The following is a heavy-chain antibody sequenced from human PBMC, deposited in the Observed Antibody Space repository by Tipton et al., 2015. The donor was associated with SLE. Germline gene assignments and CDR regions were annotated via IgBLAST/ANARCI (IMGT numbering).Heavy chain of an antibody. Sequence: QLVQSGAEVKKPGASVKISCKTAGYTFSSNYIHWVRQAPGQGLEWMGIINPGGGRATYSQKFQGRVTMSRDTSTSTVYTELKSLRAEDSALYFCARGGIFGVFALDFWGQGTLVTVSS. D-gene: IGHD3-3*01. V-gene: IGHV1-46*01. CDR3: ARGGIFGVFALDF. J-gene: IGHJ4*02. CDR2: INPGGGRA. CDR1: GYTFSSNY.